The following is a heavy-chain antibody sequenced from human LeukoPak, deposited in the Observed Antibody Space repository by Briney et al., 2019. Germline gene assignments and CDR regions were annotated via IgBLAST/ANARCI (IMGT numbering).Heavy chain of an antibody. CDR2: SDASS. J-gene: IGHJ4*02. Sequence: SDASSFYADSVKGRFTVSRDNSKNTLYLQMNSLRAEDTAVYYCAKDYDILTGHAFDYWGQGTLVTVSS. CDR3: AKDYDILTGHAFDY. V-gene: IGHV3-23*01. D-gene: IGHD3-9*01.